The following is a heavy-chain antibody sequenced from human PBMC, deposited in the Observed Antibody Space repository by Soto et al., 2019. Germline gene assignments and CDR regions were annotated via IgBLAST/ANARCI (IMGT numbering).Heavy chain of an antibody. J-gene: IGHJ6*02. D-gene: IGHD3-10*01. V-gene: IGHV4-31*03. CDR3: ARDRGRFGDV. CDR1: GGSISSGGYY. CDR2: IYYSGST. Sequence: SETLSLTCTVSGGSISSGGYYWSWIRQHPGKGLQWIGYIYYSGSTYYNPSPKSRVTISVDTSKNQFSLKLSSVTAADTAVYYCARDRGRFGDVWGQGTTVTVSS.